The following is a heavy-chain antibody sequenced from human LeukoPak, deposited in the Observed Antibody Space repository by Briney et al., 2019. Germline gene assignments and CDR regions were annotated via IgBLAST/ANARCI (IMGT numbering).Heavy chain of an antibody. D-gene: IGHD3-3*01. CDR3: ASPTYYDFWSGYHQFDS. J-gene: IGHJ4*02. V-gene: IGHV1-69*05. Sequence: SVKVSCKASGGTFSSFAISWVRQAPGQGLEWMGRIIPIYGITNYAQKFQGRVTITTDESTSTAYMDLRSLRSEDTAVYFCASPTYYDFWSGYHQFDSWGQGTLVTVSS. CDR2: IIPIYGIT. CDR1: GGTFSSFA.